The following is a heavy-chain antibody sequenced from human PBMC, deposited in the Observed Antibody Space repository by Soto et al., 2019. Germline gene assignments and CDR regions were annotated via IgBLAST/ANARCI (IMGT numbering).Heavy chain of an antibody. D-gene: IGHD2-2*01. Sequence: LRLSCEASGFSFYNAWMSWVRQAPGKGLERVGRIKSKTDGGTTDYAAPVKGRFTISRDDSKNTLYLQMNSLKTEDTAVYYCTTERDCSSTTCPGAFDICGQGTMVTVSS. CDR2: IKSKTDGGTT. V-gene: IGHV3-15*01. CDR1: GFSFYNAW. CDR3: TTERDCSSTTCPGAFDI. J-gene: IGHJ3*02.